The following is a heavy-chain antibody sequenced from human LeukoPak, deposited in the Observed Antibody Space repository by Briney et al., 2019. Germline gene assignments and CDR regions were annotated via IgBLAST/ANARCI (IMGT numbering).Heavy chain of an antibody. Sequence: PSQTLSLTCTVSGGSISSGDYYWSWIRQPPGKGLEWIASVYHSGSTYYNPSLKSRVTISVDTSKNQFSLKVSSVTAADTAVYYCAREREYGDYSYWGQGTLVTVSS. V-gene: IGHV4-39*07. J-gene: IGHJ4*02. D-gene: IGHD4-17*01. CDR2: VYHSGST. CDR3: AREREYGDYSY. CDR1: GGSISSGDYY.